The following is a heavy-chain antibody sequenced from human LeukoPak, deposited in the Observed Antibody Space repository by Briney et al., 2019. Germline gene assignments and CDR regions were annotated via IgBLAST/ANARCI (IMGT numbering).Heavy chain of an antibody. CDR3: ATLTIVVVPAAKDDAFDI. J-gene: IGHJ3*02. Sequence: GGSLRLSCAASGFTFSSYGMHWVRQAPGKGLEWVAVISYDGSNKYYADSVKGRFTISRDNSKNTLYLQMSSLRAEDTAVYYCATLTIVVVPAAKDDAFDIWGQGTMVTVSS. V-gene: IGHV3-30*03. D-gene: IGHD2-2*01. CDR1: GFTFSSYG. CDR2: ISYDGSNK.